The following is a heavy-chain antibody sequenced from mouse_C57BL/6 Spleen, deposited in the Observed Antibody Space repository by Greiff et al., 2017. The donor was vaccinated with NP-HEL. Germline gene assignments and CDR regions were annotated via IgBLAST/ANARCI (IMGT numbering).Heavy chain of an antibody. J-gene: IGHJ3*01. Sequence: VQLQQSGPELVKPGASVKIPCKASGYTFTDYNMDWVKQSHGKSIEWIGDINPNNGGTIYNQKFKGKATLTVDKSSSTAYMELRSLTSEDTAVYYCARVSFYGSSLSFAYWGQGTLVTVSA. CDR3: ARVSFYGSSLSFAY. V-gene: IGHV1-18*01. CDR1: GYTFTDYN. CDR2: INPNNGGT. D-gene: IGHD1-1*01.